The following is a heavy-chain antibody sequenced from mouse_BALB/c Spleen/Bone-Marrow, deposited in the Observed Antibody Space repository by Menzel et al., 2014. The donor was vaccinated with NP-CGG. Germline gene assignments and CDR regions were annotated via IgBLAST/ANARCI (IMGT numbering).Heavy chain of an antibody. V-gene: IGHV1S29*02. CDR2: IYPYNGGT. CDR1: GYTFTDYN. J-gene: IGHJ1*01. D-gene: IGHD2-14*01. Sequence: EVQLQQSGPELVKPGASVKISCKASGYTFTDYNMHWVKQSHGKSLEWIGYIYPYNGGTGYNQKFKSKATLTVDNSSSTAYKERRSLTSEDSAVYYGARFRYDWYFDVWGAGTTVTVSS. CDR3: ARFRYDWYFDV.